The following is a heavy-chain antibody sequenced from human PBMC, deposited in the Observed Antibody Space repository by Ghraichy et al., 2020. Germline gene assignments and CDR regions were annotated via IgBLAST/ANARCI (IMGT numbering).Heavy chain of an antibody. Sequence: GGSLRLSCAASGFTFNNYWMNWVRQAPGKGLEWVANIKKDGSAKYYVDSVKGRFTISRDNAKNSLYLQMSSLRAEDTAVYYCVGDWNEGADYCVQGTLVTVSS. CDR1: GFTFNNYW. J-gene: IGHJ4*02. CDR2: IKKDGSAK. D-gene: IGHD1-1*01. V-gene: IGHV3-7*01. CDR3: VGDWNEGADY.